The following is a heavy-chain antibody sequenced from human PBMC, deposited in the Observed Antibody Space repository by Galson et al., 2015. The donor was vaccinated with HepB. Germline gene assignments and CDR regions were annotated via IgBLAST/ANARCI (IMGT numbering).Heavy chain of an antibody. CDR3: ARAYCTNAVCYLGNDSYSSAMDF. V-gene: IGHV3-30*03. J-gene: IGHJ6*02. Sequence: SLRLSCAASGFSLTNYAMNWVRQAPGKGLEWVALISHDAIDKSYADSVKGRFSTSRDNPKKTGYLQMNSVRREDTPLYFCARAYCTNAVCYLGNDSYSSAMDFWGPGTTISVSS. CDR2: ISHDAIDK. CDR1: GFSLTNYA. D-gene: IGHD2-8*01.